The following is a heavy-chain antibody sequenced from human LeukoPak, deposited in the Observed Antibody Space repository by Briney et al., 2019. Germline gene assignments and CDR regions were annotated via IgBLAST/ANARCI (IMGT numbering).Heavy chain of an antibody. Sequence: SETLSLTCEVYGGSFSGFYWSWIRQSPGKGLEWIGEIYYTGTTNYNPSLKSRVTISIDKSKKQMSLKLSSVTAADTAVYYCARLRFLEWLFSLHYYYYMDVWGKGTTVTVSS. CDR2: IYYTGTT. V-gene: IGHV4-34*01. D-gene: IGHD3-3*01. CDR3: ARLRFLEWLFSLHYYYYMDV. CDR1: GGSFSGFY. J-gene: IGHJ6*03.